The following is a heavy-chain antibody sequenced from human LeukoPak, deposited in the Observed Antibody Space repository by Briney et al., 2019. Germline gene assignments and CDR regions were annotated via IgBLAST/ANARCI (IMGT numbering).Heavy chain of an antibody. CDR3: AKSWGYTRPYYNYMDV. CDR2: INSDGRNI. D-gene: IGHD3-16*02. CDR1: GFTFSSHW. V-gene: IGHV3-74*01. Sequence: PGGSLRLSCAASGFTFSSHWMHWVRHAPGKGLVWVSRINSDGRNINYADSVKGRFTISRDNSKNTLSLQMNGLRPEDTAVYYCAKSWGYTRPYYNYMDVWGKGTTVTVSS. J-gene: IGHJ6*03.